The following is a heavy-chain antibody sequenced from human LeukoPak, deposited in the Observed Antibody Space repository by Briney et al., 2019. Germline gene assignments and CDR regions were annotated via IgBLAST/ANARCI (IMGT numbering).Heavy chain of an antibody. V-gene: IGHV1-46*01. J-gene: IGHJ4*02. D-gene: IGHD7-27*01. CDR1: GYTFTSYY. CDR2: INPSGGST. Sequence: ASVKVSCKASGYTFTSYYMHWVRQAPGQGLEWMGIINPSGGSTSYAQKFQGRVTMTRDTSISTAYMELSRLRSDDTAVYYCARGYLGMNCMGYWGQGTLVTVSS. CDR3: ARGYLGMNCMGY.